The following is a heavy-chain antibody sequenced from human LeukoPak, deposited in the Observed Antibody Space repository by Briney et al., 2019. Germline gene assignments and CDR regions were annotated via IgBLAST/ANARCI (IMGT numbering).Heavy chain of an antibody. D-gene: IGHD3/OR15-3a*01. V-gene: IGHV4-39*01. J-gene: IGHJ6*02. CDR1: GGSISSRSYY. Sequence: PSETLSLTCSVSGGSISSRSYYWGWIRQPPGKGLEWIGSIYYTGSTYKNPSLKSRVTISVDTSKNQFSLKLSSVTAADTAVYYCARHGLVTPQRYYYYGMDVWGQGTTVTVSS. CDR2: IYYTGST. CDR3: ARHGLVTPQRYYYYGMDV.